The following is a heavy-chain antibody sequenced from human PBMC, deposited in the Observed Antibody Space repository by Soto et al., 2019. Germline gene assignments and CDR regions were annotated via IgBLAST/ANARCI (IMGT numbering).Heavy chain of an antibody. D-gene: IGHD3-3*01. V-gene: IGHV3-30*18. CDR2: ISYDGSNK. Sequence: GGSLRISCAASGFTFSSYGMHWVRQAPGKGLEWVAAISYDGSNKYYADSVKGRFTISRDNSKNTLYLQMNSLRAEDTAVYYCAKDDHGGTIFGVVINYYYYYGMDVWGQGTTVTVSS. J-gene: IGHJ6*02. CDR3: AKDDHGGTIFGVVINYYYYYGMDV. CDR1: GFTFSSYG.